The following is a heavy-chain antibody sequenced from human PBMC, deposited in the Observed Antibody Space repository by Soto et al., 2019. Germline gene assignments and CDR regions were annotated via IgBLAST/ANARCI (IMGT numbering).Heavy chain of an antibody. J-gene: IGHJ4*02. CDR3: AKDRHPYSTKYYFDY. CDR2: ISGSGVST. Sequence: GGSLRLSCAASGFTFYNYAMSWVRQAPGKGLEWVSAISGSGVSTYYADSVKGRFTISRDNSKNTLYLQMNSLRAEDTAVYYCAKDRHPYSTKYYFDYWGQGTLVTAPQ. CDR1: GFTFYNYA. V-gene: IGHV3-23*01. D-gene: IGHD6-13*01.